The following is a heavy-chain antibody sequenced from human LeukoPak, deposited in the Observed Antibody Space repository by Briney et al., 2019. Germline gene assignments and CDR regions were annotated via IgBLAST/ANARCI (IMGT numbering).Heavy chain of an antibody. D-gene: IGHD5-18*01. CDR1: GGSFSGYY. J-gene: IGHJ5*02. Sequence: QASETLSLTCAVYGGSFSGYYWNWIRQPPGKGLEWIGEINHSGSTNYNPSLKSRVTISVDTSKNQFSLKLSSVTAADTAVYYCASSHGYSSVYKDPPNYFDPWGQGTLVTVSS. V-gene: IGHV4-34*01. CDR2: INHSGST. CDR3: ASSHGYSSVYKDPPNYFDP.